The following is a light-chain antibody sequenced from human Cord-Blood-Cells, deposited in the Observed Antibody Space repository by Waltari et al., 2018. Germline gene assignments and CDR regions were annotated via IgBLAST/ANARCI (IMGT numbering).Light chain of an antibody. CDR3: QQYDNLPYT. CDR2: DAS. CDR1: QDISNY. J-gene: IGKJ2*01. V-gene: IGKV1-33*01. Sequence: IQMTQSPSSLSASVGDRVTITCQASQDISNYLNWYQQKPGKAPKLLIYDASNLETGVPSRFSGSGSGIDFTFTISSLQPEDIATYYCQQYDNLPYTFGQGTKLEIK.